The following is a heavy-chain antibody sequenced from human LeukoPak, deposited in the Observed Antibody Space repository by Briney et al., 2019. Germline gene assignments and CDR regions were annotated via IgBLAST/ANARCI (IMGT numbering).Heavy chain of an antibody. D-gene: IGHD6-19*01. CDR3: AKDRWGAVASFDN. V-gene: IGHV3-30*02. CDR2: IRYDGNNK. J-gene: IGHJ4*02. Sequence: GGSLRLSCAASGFTFSSYDMHWVRQAPGKGLEWVAFIRYDGNNKYHADSVKGRFTISRDNSKITLNLQMNSLRAEDTAVYYCAKDRWGAVASFDNWGQGTLVTVSS. CDR1: GFTFSSYD.